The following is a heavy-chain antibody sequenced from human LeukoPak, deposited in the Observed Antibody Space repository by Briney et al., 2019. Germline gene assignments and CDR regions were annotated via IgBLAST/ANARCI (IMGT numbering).Heavy chain of an antibody. CDR2: IKQDGSEK. J-gene: IGHJ4*02. Sequence: GGSLRLSCAASGFTFSSYWMSWVRQAPGKGLEWVANIKQDGSEKYYVDSVKGRFTISRDNAKNSLYLQMNSLRAEDTAVYCCARDGGATSWYYFDYWGQGTLVTVSS. CDR3: ARDGGATSWYYFDY. CDR1: GFTFSSYW. V-gene: IGHV3-7*01. D-gene: IGHD1-26*01.